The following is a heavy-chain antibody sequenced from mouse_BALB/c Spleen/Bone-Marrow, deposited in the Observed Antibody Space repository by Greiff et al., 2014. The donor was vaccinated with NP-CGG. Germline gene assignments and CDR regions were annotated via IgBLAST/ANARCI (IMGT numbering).Heavy chain of an antibody. CDR3: ARVIYWYLDV. Sequence: VQLQQSGAELMKPGASVKISCMATGYTFSNYWIEWVKQRPGHGLEWIGELLPGSGSTXXXENFKGKAXFTADTSSNTAYMQLSSLTSADSAVYYCARVIYWYLDVWGAGTTVTVSS. V-gene: IGHV1-9*01. CDR2: LLPGSGST. CDR1: GYTFSNYW. J-gene: IGHJ1*01.